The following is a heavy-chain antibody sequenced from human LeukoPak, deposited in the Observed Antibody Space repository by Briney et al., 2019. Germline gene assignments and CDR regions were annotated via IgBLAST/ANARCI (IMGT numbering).Heavy chain of an antibody. V-gene: IGHV3-33*06. CDR1: GFTFSNYG. CDR3: AKDWNGSLDY. J-gene: IGHJ4*01. Sequence: GGSLRLSCAASGFTFSNYGIHWVRQAPGKGLEWVAVIWYDGSNKQYGDSVKGRFTISRDNSKNTLYLQMNSLRAEDTAVYYCAKDWNGSLDYWGQEPWSPSPQ. CDR2: IWYDGSNK. D-gene: IGHD1-26*01.